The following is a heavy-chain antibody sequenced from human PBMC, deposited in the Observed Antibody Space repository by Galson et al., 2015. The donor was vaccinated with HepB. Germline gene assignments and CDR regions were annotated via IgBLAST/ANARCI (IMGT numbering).Heavy chain of an antibody. CDR3: ARREVSGGVDY. CDR2: IYPGDSDT. J-gene: IGHJ4*02. CDR1: GYNLTNYW. V-gene: IGHV5-51*01. D-gene: IGHD6-19*01. Sequence: SGAEVKKPGESLKISCKGSGYNLTNYWIGWVRQMPGKGLEYMAIIYPGDSDTRYSPSFQGQVTISADKSTGTAYLQWSSLRASDTATYYCARREVSGGVDYWGQGTLVTVS.